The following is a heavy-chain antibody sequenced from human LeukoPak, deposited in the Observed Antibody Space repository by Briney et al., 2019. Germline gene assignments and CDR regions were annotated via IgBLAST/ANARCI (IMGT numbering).Heavy chain of an antibody. CDR1: GFAFSDYY. CDR3: ARSGTGYEKAFFDY. V-gene: IGHV3-11*06. J-gene: IGHJ4*02. D-gene: IGHD5-12*01. Sequence: GRSLRLSCAASGFAFSDYYMSCIRQAPRKGLEWGSFISSSSSNITYADSVNGRFTISRDNAKNSLYLQMNSLRAEDTAVYYCARSGTGYEKAFFDYWGQGTLVTVSS. CDR2: ISSSSSNI.